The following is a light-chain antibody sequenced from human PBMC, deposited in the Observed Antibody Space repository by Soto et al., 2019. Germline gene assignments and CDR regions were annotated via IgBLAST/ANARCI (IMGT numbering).Light chain of an antibody. CDR3: CSYAGSSIPVV. J-gene: IGLJ2*01. CDR2: EVS. V-gene: IGLV2-23*02. CDR1: SSDIGSYKF. Sequence: QSALTQPASVSGSPGQSITISCTGTSSDIGSYKFVSWYQHHPGKAPKLMIYEVSKRPSGLSDRFSGSKSGNTASLTISGLRAEYEADYYCCSYAGSSIPVVFGGGTKLTVL.